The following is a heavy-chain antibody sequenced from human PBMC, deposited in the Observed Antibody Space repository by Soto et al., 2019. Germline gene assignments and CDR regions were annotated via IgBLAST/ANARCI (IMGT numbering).Heavy chain of an antibody. CDR3: AKATTNGGWFNPFDS. Sequence: EVQLLESGGGLVQPGGSLRISCAASGFSFVNYAMNWVRQAPGKGLEWASGLSGSGTSTYYADSVKGRFTISRDNSRDTLFLQRTSLTADDTAVYYCAKATTNGGWFNPFDSWGQGALVTVSS. V-gene: IGHV3-23*01. D-gene: IGHD6-19*01. CDR1: GFSFVNYA. CDR2: LSGSGTST. J-gene: IGHJ4*02.